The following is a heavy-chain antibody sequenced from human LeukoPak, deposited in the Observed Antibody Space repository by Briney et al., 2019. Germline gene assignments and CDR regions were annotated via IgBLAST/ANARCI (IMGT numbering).Heavy chain of an antibody. J-gene: IGHJ4*02. CDR3: ARDSDWAFNY. D-gene: IGHD2-21*02. CDR1: GFPFSSYV. Sequence: GGSLRLSCAASGFPFSSYVMSWVRQAPGKGLEWVAYISHDSDNIYYPDFVKGRFAISRDNAENSLYLQMNSLRDEDTAIYYCARDSDWAFNYWGQGTRVTVSS. V-gene: IGHV3-48*02. CDR2: ISHDSDNI.